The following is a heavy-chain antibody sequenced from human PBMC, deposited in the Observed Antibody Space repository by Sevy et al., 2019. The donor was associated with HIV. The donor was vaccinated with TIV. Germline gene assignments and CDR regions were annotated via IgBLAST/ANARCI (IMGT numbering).Heavy chain of an antibody. CDR3: ARRFNIVGATHFDY. D-gene: IGHD1-26*01. CDR1: GFTFSSYT. Sequence: GGSLRLSCAASGFTFSSYTMNWVRQAPGKGLEWVSYINSSSSTIYYADFVKGRFTISRDNAKNSLYLQMNSLRDEDTAVYFCARRFNIVGATHFDYWGQGTLVTVSS. J-gene: IGHJ4*02. CDR2: INSSSSTI. V-gene: IGHV3-48*02.